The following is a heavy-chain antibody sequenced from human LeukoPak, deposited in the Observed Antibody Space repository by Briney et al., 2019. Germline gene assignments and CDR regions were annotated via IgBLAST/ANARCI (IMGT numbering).Heavy chain of an antibody. D-gene: IGHD3-10*01. V-gene: IGHV1-18*01. CDR2: ISAYNGNT. Sequence: GASVRVSCKASGYTFTSYGISWVRQAPGQGLEWMGWISAYNGNTNYAQKLQGRVTMTTDTSTSTAYMELRSLRSDDTAVYYCAREMVRGVIPYYYYGMDVWGQGTTVTVSS. CDR3: AREMVRGVIPYYYYGMDV. CDR1: GYTFTSYG. J-gene: IGHJ6*02.